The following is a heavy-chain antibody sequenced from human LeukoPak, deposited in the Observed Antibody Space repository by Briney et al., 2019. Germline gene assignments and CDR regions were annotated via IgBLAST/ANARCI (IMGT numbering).Heavy chain of an antibody. CDR3: ARGTMVRGFGP. Sequence: PSETLSLTCTVSGGSISSGGYYWRWIRQHPGKGLEWIGYIYYSGSTYYNPSLKSRVTISVDTSKNQFSLKLSSVTAADTAVYYCARGTMVRGFGPWGQGTLVTVSS. CDR2: IYYSGST. D-gene: IGHD3-10*01. V-gene: IGHV4-31*03. J-gene: IGHJ5*02. CDR1: GGSISSGGYY.